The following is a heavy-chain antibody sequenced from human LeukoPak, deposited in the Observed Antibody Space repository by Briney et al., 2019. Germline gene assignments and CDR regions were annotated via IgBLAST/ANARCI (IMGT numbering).Heavy chain of an antibody. CDR2: IYYSGSA. D-gene: IGHD3-3*01. Sequence: SETLSLTCTVSGGSISSYYWSWIRQPPGKGLEWIGYIYYSGSANYNPSLKSRVTISVDTSKNQFSLKLSSVTAADTAVYYCARGRITIFGVVIMYDYWGQGTLVTVSS. CDR3: ARGRITIFGVVIMYDY. J-gene: IGHJ4*02. CDR1: GGSISSYY. V-gene: IGHV4-59*01.